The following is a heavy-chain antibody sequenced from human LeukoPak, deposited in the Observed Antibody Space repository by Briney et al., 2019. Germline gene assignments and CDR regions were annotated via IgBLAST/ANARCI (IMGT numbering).Heavy chain of an antibody. CDR1: GFTFSSYG. D-gene: IGHD6-25*01. CDR2: ISYDGSNK. CDR3: AGSSSGSFQH. Sequence: GGSLRLSCAASGFTFSSYGMHWVGLDPGTGLEWVAVISYDGSNKYYADSVKGRFTISRDNSKNTLYLQMNSLRAEDTAVYYCAGSSSGSFQHWGQGTLVTVSS. V-gene: IGHV3-30*03. J-gene: IGHJ1*01.